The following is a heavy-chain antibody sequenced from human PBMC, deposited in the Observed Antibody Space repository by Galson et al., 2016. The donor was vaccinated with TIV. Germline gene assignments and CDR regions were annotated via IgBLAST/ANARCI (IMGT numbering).Heavy chain of an antibody. Sequence: SLRLSCAASGFTFGSFAMTWVRQAPGKGLEWVASISAGGITYYADSVKGRFTISRDNSKNTLYVQMNSLRAEDTAVYYCARDNFGGNFSGWLDPRGQGTLVTVSS. J-gene: IGHJ5*02. CDR2: ISAGGIT. V-gene: IGHV3-23*01. CDR1: GFTFGSFA. D-gene: IGHD4-23*01. CDR3: ARDNFGGNFSGWLDP.